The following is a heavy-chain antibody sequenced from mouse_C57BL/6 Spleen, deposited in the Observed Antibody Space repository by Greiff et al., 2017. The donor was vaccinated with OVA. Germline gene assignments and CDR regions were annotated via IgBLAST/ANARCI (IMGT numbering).Heavy chain of an antibody. Sequence: QVHVKQSGAELVKPGASVKLSCKASGYTFTSYWMHWVKRRPGQGLEWIGMIHPNSGSTNYNEKFKSKATLTVDKSSSTAYMQLSSLTSEDSAVYYCAIYYDYDGAWFAYWGQGTLVTVSA. CDR2: IHPNSGST. D-gene: IGHD2-4*01. CDR3: AIYYDYDGAWFAY. J-gene: IGHJ3*01. CDR1: GYTFTSYW. V-gene: IGHV1-64*01.